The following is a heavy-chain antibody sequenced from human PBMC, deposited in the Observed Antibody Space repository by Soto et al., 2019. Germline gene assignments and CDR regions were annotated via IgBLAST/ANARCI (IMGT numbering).Heavy chain of an antibody. J-gene: IGHJ5*02. CDR2: VNHSGST. Sequence: QVQLQQWGAGLLKPSETLSLTCAVYGGSFSGYYWSWIRQPPGKGLEWIGEVNHSGSTNYNPSLKSRVTISVDTSKNQFSLKLTSVTAADTGVYYCARVPRMGQWLTSGRNWFDPWGQGTLVTVSS. CDR1: GGSFSGYY. CDR3: ARVPRMGQWLTSGRNWFDP. D-gene: IGHD6-19*01. V-gene: IGHV4-34*01.